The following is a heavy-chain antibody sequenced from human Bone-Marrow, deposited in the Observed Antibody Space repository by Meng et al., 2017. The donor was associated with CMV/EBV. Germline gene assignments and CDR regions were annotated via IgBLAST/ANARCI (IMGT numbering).Heavy chain of an antibody. Sequence: GESLKISCAASGFTFSSYSMNWDRQAPGKGLEWVSYISSSSSTIYYADSVKGRFTISRDNAKNSLYLQMNSLRAEDTAVYYCARDPTGPYDFWSGYSGMDVWGQGTTVTVSS. J-gene: IGHJ6*02. CDR2: ISSSSSTI. D-gene: IGHD3-3*01. V-gene: IGHV3-48*04. CDR3: ARDPTGPYDFWSGYSGMDV. CDR1: GFTFSSYS.